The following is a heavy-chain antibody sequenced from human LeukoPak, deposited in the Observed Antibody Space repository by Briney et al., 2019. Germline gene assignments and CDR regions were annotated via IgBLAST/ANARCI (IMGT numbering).Heavy chain of an antibody. D-gene: IGHD3-10*01. V-gene: IGHV3-33*01. CDR3: ARDGQMSSVYYYGMDV. Sequence: PGGSLRLSCAASGFTFSSYGMHWVRQAPGKGLEWVAVIWYDGSNKYYADSVKGRFTISRGNSKNTLYLQMNSLRAEDTAVYYCARDGQMSSVYYYGMDVWGQGTTVTVSS. CDR2: IWYDGSNK. CDR1: GFTFSSYG. J-gene: IGHJ6*02.